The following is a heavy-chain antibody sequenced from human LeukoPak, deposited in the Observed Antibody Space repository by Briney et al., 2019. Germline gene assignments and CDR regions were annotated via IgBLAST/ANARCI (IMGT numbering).Heavy chain of an antibody. CDR2: IYYSGST. V-gene: IGHV4-39*07. CDR1: GGSISSSSYY. Sequence: PSETLSLTCTVSGGSISSSSYYWGWIRQPPGKGLEWIGSIYYSGSTYYNPSLKSRVTISVDTSKNQFSLKLSSVTAADTAVYYCARANRVAVVPFGYWGQGTLVTVSS. D-gene: IGHD6-19*01. J-gene: IGHJ4*02. CDR3: ARANRVAVVPFGY.